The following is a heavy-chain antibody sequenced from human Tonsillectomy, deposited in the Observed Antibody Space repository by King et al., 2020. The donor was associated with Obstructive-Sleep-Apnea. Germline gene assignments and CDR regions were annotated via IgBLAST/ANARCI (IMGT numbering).Heavy chain of an antibody. V-gene: IGHV4-4*02. CDR1: GGSISSSNW. J-gene: IGHJ4*02. CDR3: ARSTQYYDSSGAQVNFDY. Sequence: QLQESGPGLVKPSGTLSLTCAVSGGSISSSNWWSWVRQPPGKGLEWIGEIYHSGSPTSNPPLKSRVTISVDKSKNQFSLKLSSVTAADTAVYYCARSTQYYDSSGAQVNFDYWGQGTLVTVSS. CDR2: IYHSGSP. D-gene: IGHD3-22*01.